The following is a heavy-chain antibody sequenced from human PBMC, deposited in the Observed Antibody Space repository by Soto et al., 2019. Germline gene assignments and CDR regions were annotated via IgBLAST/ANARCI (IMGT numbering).Heavy chain of an antibody. CDR1: GFTFSSYG. CDR2: IWYDGNSK. V-gene: IGHV3-33*01. J-gene: IGHJ6*02. D-gene: IGHD6-6*01. Sequence: ESGGGVVQPGRSLRLSCVVSGFTFSSYGMHWVRQAPGKGLEWVAVIWYDGNSKYYADSVKGRFTISRDNSKNTLYLQMDSLRAEDTAMYYCARVDRGSSLFYYYYGVDVWGQGTTVTVSS. CDR3: ARVDRGSSLFYYYYGVDV.